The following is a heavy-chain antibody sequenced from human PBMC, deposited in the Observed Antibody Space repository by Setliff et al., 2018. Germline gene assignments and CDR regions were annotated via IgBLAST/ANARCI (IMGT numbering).Heavy chain of an antibody. V-gene: IGHV3-20*04. CDR2: ISWNGGNM. D-gene: IGHD3-22*01. CDR1: GFTFDDYV. J-gene: IGHJ2*01. CDR3: AKDIVRYYFDTRGFDL. Sequence: PGGSLRLSCAASGFTFDDYVFSWVRQAPGKGLEWVSGISWNGGNMDYADSVKGRFTISRDNAKNSLYLQMNSLRAADTALYYCAKDIVRYYFDTRGFDLWGRGTLVTVSS.